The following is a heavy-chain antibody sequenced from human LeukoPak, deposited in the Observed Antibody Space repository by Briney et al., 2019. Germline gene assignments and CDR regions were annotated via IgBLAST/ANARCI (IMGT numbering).Heavy chain of an antibody. Sequence: GGSLRLSCAASGFTFSSYSMNWVRQAPGKGLEWVSSISSSSSYIYYADSVKGRFTISRDNAKNSLYLQMNSLRAEDTAVYYCARDEVEGFGEEWAFDIWGQGTMVTVSS. D-gene: IGHD3-10*01. CDR2: ISSSSSYI. V-gene: IGHV3-21*01. J-gene: IGHJ3*02. CDR3: ARDEVEGFGEEWAFDI. CDR1: GFTFSSYS.